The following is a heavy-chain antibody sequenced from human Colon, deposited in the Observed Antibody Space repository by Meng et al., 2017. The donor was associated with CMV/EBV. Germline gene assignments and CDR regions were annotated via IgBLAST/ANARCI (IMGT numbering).Heavy chain of an antibody. J-gene: IGHJ6*02. D-gene: IGHD2-2*01. CDR3: ARELLATPIPHYCSSTSCYVDYYYYGMDV. V-gene: IGHV3-30-3*01. Sequence: LSLTCAASGFTFSSYAMHWVRQAPGKGLEWVAVISYDGSNKYYADSVKGRFTISRDNSKNTLYLQMNSLRAEDTAVYYCARELLATPIPHYCSSTSCYVDYYYYGMDVWGQGTTVTVSS. CDR2: ISYDGSNK. CDR1: GFTFSSYA.